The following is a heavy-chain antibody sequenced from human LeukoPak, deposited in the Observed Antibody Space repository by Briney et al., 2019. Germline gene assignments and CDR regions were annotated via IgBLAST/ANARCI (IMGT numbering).Heavy chain of an antibody. CDR1: GYSFTSYW. J-gene: IGHJ4*02. Sequence: GESLKISCKGSGYSFTSYWIGWVRQMPGKGLEWMGIIYPGDSDTRYSPSFQGQVTISADKSISTAYLQWSSLKASDTAMYYCARAFYDYVWGSPPFDYWGQGTLVTVSS. CDR2: IYPGDSDT. CDR3: ARAFYDYVWGSPPFDY. D-gene: IGHD3-16*01. V-gene: IGHV5-51*01.